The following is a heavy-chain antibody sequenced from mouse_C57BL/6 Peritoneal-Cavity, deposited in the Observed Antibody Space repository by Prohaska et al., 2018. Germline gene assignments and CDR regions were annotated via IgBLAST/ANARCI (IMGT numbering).Heavy chain of an antibody. J-gene: IGHJ3*01. Sequence: PGAELVKPGASVKLSCKASGYTFTSYWMQWVKQRPGQGLEWIGEIDPSDSYTNYNQKFKGKATLTVDTSYSTAYMQLSSLTSEDSAVYYCARQDAFAYWGQGTLVTVSA. V-gene: IGHV1-50*01. CDR2: IDPSDSYT. CDR1: GYTFTSYW. CDR3: ARQDAFAY.